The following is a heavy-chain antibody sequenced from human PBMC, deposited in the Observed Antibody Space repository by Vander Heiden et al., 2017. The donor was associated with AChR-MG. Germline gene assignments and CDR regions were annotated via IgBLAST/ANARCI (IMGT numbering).Heavy chain of an antibody. V-gene: IGHV2-5*02. CDR1: GFSLSTSGVG. CDR3: AHRSEGDYSPVLDY. D-gene: IGHD4-4*01. CDR2: IYWDDDK. J-gene: IGHJ4*02. Sequence: QITLRESGPSLVKPTQTLTLTCTFSGFSLSTSGVGVGWIRQPPGKALEWLALIYWDDDKRYSPSLKSRLTITKDTSKNQVVLTMTNMDPMDTATYYCAHRSEGDYSPVLDYWGQGTLVTVSS.